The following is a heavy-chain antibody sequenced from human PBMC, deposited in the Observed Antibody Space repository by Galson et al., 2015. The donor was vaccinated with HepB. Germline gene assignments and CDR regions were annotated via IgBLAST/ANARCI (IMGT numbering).Heavy chain of an antibody. CDR1: GFTFSSYA. D-gene: IGHD3-10*01. J-gene: IGHJ6*02. Sequence: SLRLSCAASGFTFSSYAMSWVRQAPGKGLEWVSAISGSGGSTYYADSVKGRFTISRDNSKNTLYLQMNSLRAEDTAVYYCASDVLLWFGAAAYYGMDVWGQGTTVTVSS. CDR2: ISGSGGST. V-gene: IGHV3-23*01. CDR3: ASDVLLWFGAAAYYGMDV.